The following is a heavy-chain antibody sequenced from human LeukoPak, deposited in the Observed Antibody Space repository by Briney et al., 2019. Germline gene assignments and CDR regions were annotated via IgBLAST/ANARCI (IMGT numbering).Heavy chain of an antibody. V-gene: IGHV4-34*01. CDR2: INHSGST. Sequence: SETLSLTCAVYGGSFSGYYWSWIRQPPGKGLEWIGEINHSGSTNYNPSLKSRVTISVDTSKNQFSLKLSSVTAADTAVYYCARDPLTNYYDSSGYLPDYWGQGTLVTVSS. CDR1: GGSFSGYY. D-gene: IGHD3-22*01. CDR3: ARDPLTNYYDSSGYLPDY. J-gene: IGHJ4*02.